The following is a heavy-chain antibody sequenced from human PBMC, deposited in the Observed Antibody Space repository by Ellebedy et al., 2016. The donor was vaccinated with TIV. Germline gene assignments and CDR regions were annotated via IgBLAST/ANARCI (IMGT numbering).Heavy chain of an antibody. CDR3: ARDLEEYSGYDSCMDV. Sequence: GGSLRLXXAASGFTFSSYGMHWVRQAPGKGLEWVAVIWYDGSNKYYADSVKGRFTISRDNSKNTLYLQMNSLRAEDTAVYYCARDLEEYSGYDSCMDVWGQGTTVTVSS. V-gene: IGHV3-33*01. J-gene: IGHJ6*02. CDR2: IWYDGSNK. D-gene: IGHD5-12*01. CDR1: GFTFSSYG.